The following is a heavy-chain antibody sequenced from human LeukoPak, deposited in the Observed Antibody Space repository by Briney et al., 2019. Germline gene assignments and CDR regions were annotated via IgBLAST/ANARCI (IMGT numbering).Heavy chain of an antibody. D-gene: IGHD6-13*01. CDR3: AKARRYSSSLSAFDI. CDR1: GFTFSSYA. J-gene: IGHJ3*02. CDR2: ISGSGGST. V-gene: IGHV3-23*01. Sequence: SCKASGFTFSSYAMSWVRQAPGKGLEWVSAISGSGGSTYYADSVKGRFTISRDNSKNTLYLQMNSLRAEDTAVYYCAKARRYSSSLSAFDIWGQGTMVTVSS.